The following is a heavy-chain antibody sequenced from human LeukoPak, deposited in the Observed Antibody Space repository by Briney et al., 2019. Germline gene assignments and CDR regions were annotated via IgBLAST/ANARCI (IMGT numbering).Heavy chain of an antibody. D-gene: IGHD1-26*01. CDR2: ISSSSSYI. V-gene: IGHV3-21*01. J-gene: IGHJ5*02. CDR1: GFTFSSYS. CDR3: ASSTLVYSGKYFVRGDWFDP. Sequence: GGSLRLSCAASGFTFSSYSMNWVRQAPGKGLEWVSSISSSSSYIYYADSVKGRFTISRDNAKNSLYLQMHSLGAEDTAFYYCASSTLVYSGKYFVRGDWFDPWGQGTLVTVSS.